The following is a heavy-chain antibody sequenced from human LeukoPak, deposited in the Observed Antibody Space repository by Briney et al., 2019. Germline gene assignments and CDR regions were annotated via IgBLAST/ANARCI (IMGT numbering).Heavy chain of an antibody. CDR2: INHSGST. V-gene: IGHV4-34*01. Sequence: SETLSLTCAVYGGSFSGYYWSWIRQPPGKGLEWIGEINHSGSTNYNPSLKSRVTISVDTSKNQFSLKLSSVSAADTAVYYCARGVVVPAAIGYYYYYMDVWGKGTTVTVSS. J-gene: IGHJ6*03. CDR3: ARGVVVPAAIGYYYYYMDV. D-gene: IGHD2-2*01. CDR1: GGSFSGYY.